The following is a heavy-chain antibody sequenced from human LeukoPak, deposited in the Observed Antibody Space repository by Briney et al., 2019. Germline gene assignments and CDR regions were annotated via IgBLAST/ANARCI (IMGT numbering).Heavy chain of an antibody. J-gene: IGHJ4*02. CDR3: ARDYYDSDGFDY. V-gene: IGHV3-21*01. Sequence: GGSLRLSCAASGFTFSSYSMNWVRQAPGKVLEWVSSISSSSSYIYYADSVKGRFTISRDNAKNSLYLQMNSLRAEDTAVYYCARDYYDSDGFDYWGQGTLVTVSS. CDR2: ISSSSSYI. D-gene: IGHD3-22*01. CDR1: GFTFSSYS.